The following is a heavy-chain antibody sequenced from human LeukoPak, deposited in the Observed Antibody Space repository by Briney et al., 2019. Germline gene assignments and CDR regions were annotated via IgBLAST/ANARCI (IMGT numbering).Heavy chain of an antibody. CDR3: ARDRDDMRFLEPFSQVPDAFDV. CDR2: IKQDENEK. CDR1: GFTFGDYA. J-gene: IGHJ3*01. Sequence: PGGSLRLSCTASGFTFGDYAMSWVRQAPGKGLEWVATIKQDENEKNYVDSVKGRFTVSRDNAKNSLYLQMDNLRVEDTAVYYCARDRDDMRFLEPFSQVPDAFDVWGQGTVVIVSS. V-gene: IGHV3-7*01. D-gene: IGHD3-3*01.